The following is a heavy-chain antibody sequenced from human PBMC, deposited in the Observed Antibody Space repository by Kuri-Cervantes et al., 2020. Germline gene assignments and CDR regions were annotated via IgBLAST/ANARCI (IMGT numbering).Heavy chain of an antibody. J-gene: IGHJ6*02. V-gene: IGHV4-30-4*01. CDR1: GGSISSSDYY. CDR3: ARDATVLGMDV. CDR2: IYYSGST. D-gene: IGHD4/OR15-4a*01. Sequence: SETLSLTCTVSGGSISSSDYYWSWIRQPPGKGLEWIGYIYYSGSTYYNPSLKSRVTISVDTSKNQFSLKLSSVTAADTAVYYCARDATVLGMDVWGQGTTVTVSS.